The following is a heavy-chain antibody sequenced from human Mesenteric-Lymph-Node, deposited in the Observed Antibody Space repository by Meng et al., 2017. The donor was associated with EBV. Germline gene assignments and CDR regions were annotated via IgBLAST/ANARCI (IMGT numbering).Heavy chain of an antibody. CDR3: ARMEFTYSWYFDL. V-gene: IGHV4-30-4*01. Sequence: QGHLQASGHGLLKPSQPLSLTCTVSGASISSGGYYWNWIRQSPGKGLELIGYIFYGGYTYYNLSLKSRVTISVDVSKNQFSLKLTSVTAADTAVYYCARMEFTYSWYFDLWGRGTLVTVSP. J-gene: IGHJ2*01. CDR1: GASISSGGYY. CDR2: IFYGGYT. D-gene: IGHD1-1*01.